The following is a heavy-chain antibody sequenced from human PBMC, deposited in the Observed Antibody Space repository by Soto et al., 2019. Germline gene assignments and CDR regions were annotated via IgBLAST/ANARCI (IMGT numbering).Heavy chain of an antibody. J-gene: IGHJ6*02. V-gene: IGHV1-18*01. CDR2: ISPYNGHT. CDR3: ARDLTIVPATHPRLENYGMDV. D-gene: IGHD2-2*01. Sequence: QAQLVQSAGEMKKPGASVKVSCKASGYSFTSYGISWVRRAPGQGLEWMGWISPYNGHTQFVQRFQGRVSMTTDTSTKTAYMELRNLRSDDTAHYYCARDLTIVPATHPRLENYGMDVWGQGTTVIVSS. CDR1: GYSFTSYG.